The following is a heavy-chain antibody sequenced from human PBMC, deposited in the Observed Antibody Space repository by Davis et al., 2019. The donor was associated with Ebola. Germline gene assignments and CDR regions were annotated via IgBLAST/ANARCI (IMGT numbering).Heavy chain of an antibody. CDR3: VRERTGTGKVDL. CDR2: INTGNGVT. J-gene: IGHJ4*02. CDR1: GYTFTTYG. V-gene: IGHV1-3*04. D-gene: IGHD1-7*01. Sequence: ASVKVSCKASGYTFTTYGIHWVRQAPGQALEWLGWINTGNGVTVYSQSLEDRLTFSGDTSANTAYMELSGLRSEDTAVYYCVRERTGTGKVDLWGQGTLVSVPS.